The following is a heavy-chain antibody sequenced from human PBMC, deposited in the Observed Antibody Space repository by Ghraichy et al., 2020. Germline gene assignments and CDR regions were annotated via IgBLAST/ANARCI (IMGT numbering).Heavy chain of an antibody. Sequence: ASVKVSCKASGYTFTSYAMNWVRQAPGQGLEWMGWINTNTGNPTYAQGFTGRFVFSLDTSVSTAYLQISSLKAEDTAVYYCARVLHCSTTSCGWGSFDPWGKGTLVTVSS. CDR1: GYTFTSYA. D-gene: IGHD2-2*01. V-gene: IGHV7-4-1*02. CDR3: ARVLHCSTTSCGWGSFDP. J-gene: IGHJ5*02. CDR2: INTNTGNP.